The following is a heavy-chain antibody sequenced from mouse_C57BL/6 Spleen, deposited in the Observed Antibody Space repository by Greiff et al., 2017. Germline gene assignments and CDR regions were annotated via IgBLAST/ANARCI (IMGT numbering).Heavy chain of an antibody. J-gene: IGHJ1*03. CDR2: INPGSGGT. CDR3: ARSDYGSSSWYFDV. Sequence: QVQLQQSGAELVRPGTSVKVSCKASGYAFTNYLIEWVKQRPGQGLEWIGVINPGSGGTNYNEKFKGKATLTADKSSSTAYMQLSSLTSEDSAVYVCARSDYGSSSWYFDVWGTGTTVTVSS. D-gene: IGHD1-1*01. CDR1: GYAFTNYL. V-gene: IGHV1-54*01.